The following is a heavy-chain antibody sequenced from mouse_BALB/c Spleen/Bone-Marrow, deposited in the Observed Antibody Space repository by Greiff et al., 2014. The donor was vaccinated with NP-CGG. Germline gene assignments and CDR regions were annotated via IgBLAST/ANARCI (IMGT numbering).Heavy chain of an antibody. J-gene: IGHJ4*01. Sequence: VQLQQSGPDLVAPSQSLSITCTVSGFSLTLYGVHWVRQSPGKGLEWLVVIWSDGTTTYNSALKSRLSISKDNSKSQVFLKLNSLQTDDTAMYYCARHGRGYPYAMDYWGQGTSVTVSS. V-gene: IGHV2-6-2*01. CDR1: GFSLTLYG. CDR2: IWSDGTT. CDR3: ARHGRGYPYAMDY. D-gene: IGHD2-2*01.